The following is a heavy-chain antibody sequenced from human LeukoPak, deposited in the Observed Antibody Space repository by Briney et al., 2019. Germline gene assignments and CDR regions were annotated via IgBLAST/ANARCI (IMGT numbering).Heavy chain of an antibody. CDR2: INPNSGGT. J-gene: IGHJ4*02. D-gene: IGHD6-19*01. CDR1: GYTFTGYY. CDR3: ARGTSSGWHPYFDY. V-gene: IGHV1-2*02. Sequence: ASVKVSCKPSGYTFTGYYMHWVRQAPGQGLEWMGWINPNSGGTNYAQKFQGRVTMTRDTSISTAYMELSRLRSDDTAVYYCARGTSSGWHPYFDYWGQGTLVTVSS.